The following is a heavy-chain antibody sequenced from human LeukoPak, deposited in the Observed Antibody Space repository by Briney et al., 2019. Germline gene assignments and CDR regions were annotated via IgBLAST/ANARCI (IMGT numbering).Heavy chain of an antibody. CDR3: AKARSSKTTSYFFGMDV. J-gene: IGHJ6*02. Sequence: GGSLRLSCAASGFTFSTYGVHWVRQAPGKGLEWVTVISYDGSNKYYADSVKGRFTFPRDNSQNTPYLQMNSLIPEDTAVYYCAKARSSKTTSYFFGMDVWGQGTTVSVSS. CDR1: GFTFSTYG. V-gene: IGHV3-30*18. CDR2: ISYDGSNK. D-gene: IGHD4-11*01.